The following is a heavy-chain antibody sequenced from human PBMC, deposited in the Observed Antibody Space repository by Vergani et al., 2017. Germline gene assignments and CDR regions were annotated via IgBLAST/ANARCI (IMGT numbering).Heavy chain of an antibody. CDR1: GYSFTSYW. J-gene: IGHJ6*02. V-gene: IGHV5-51*01. CDR2: IYPGDSDT. CDR3: ARHGGSGWFPHYYYGMDV. Sequence: EVQLVQSGAEVKKPGESLKISCKGSGYSFTSYWIGWVRQMPGKGLEWMGIIYPGDSDTRYSPSFQGQVTISADQSISTAYLPWGSLKASDTAMYYCARHGGSGWFPHYYYGMDVWGQGTTVTVSS. D-gene: IGHD6-19*01.